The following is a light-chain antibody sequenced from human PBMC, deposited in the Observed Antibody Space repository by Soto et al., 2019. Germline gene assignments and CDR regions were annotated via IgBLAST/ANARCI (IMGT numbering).Light chain of an antibody. CDR1: SSDIGGYNL. J-gene: IGLJ2*01. V-gene: IGLV2-14*01. CDR2: GVT. CDR3: SSYGASSTL. Sequence: QSALTQPASVSGSPGQSITISCTGTSSDIGGYNLVSWYQQHPDKAPNLMIFGVTYRPSGISDRFSGSKSGNTASLTISGLQPDDEADYYCSSYGASSTLFGGGTKLTVL.